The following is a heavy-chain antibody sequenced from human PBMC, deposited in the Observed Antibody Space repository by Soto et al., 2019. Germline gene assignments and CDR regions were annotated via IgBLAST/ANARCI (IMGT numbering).Heavy chain of an antibody. CDR2: ISYDGSNK. Sequence: GGSLRLSCAASGFTFSSYGMHWVRQAPGKGLEWVAVISYDGSNKYYADSVKGRFTISRDNSKNTLYLQMNSLRAEDTAVYYCAKDLGDLIGYSSSWLTYYYYGMDVWGQGTTVTVSS. CDR3: AKDLGDLIGYSSSWLTYYYYGMDV. CDR1: GFTFSSYG. V-gene: IGHV3-30*18. J-gene: IGHJ6*02. D-gene: IGHD6-13*01.